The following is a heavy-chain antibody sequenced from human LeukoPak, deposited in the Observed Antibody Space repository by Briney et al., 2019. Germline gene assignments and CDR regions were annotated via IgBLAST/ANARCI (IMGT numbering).Heavy chain of an antibody. V-gene: IGHV3-48*03. D-gene: IGHD3-22*01. CDR3: ARHYYDSSGDDAFDI. CDR1: GFTFSSYE. CDR2: ISSSGSTI. Sequence: GGSLRLSCAASGFTFSSYEMNWVRQAPGKGLEWVSYISSSGSTIYYADSVKGRFTISRDNAKNSLYLQMNSLRAEDTAVYYCARHYYDSSGDDAFDIWGQGTMVTVSP. J-gene: IGHJ3*02.